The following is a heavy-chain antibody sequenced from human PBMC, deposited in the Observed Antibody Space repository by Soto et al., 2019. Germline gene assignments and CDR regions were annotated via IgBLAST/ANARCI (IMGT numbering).Heavy chain of an antibody. CDR3: ARGPAYCGGDCYSGWFDP. CDR2: INHSGST. J-gene: IGHJ5*02. CDR1: GGSFSGYY. D-gene: IGHD2-21*02. V-gene: IGHV4-34*01. Sequence: SETLSLTCAVYGGSFSGYYWSWIRQPPGKGLEWIGEINHSGSTNYNPSLKSRVTISVDTSKNQFSLKLSSVTAADTAVYYCARGPAYCGGDCYSGWFDPWGQGTLVTVSS.